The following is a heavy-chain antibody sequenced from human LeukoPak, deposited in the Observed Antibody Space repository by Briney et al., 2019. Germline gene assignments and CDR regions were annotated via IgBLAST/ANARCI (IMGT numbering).Heavy chain of an antibody. CDR2: INPSGGST. CDR1: GYTFTSYY. V-gene: IGHV1-46*01. CDR3: ARGEIVEMATIGIFDY. Sequence: ASVKVSCKASGYTFTSYYMHWVRQAPGQGLEWMGIINPSGGSTSYAQKFQGRVTMTRDTSTSTVYMELSSLRSEDTAVYYCARGEIVEMATIGIFDYWGQGTLVTVSS. J-gene: IGHJ4*02. D-gene: IGHD5-24*01.